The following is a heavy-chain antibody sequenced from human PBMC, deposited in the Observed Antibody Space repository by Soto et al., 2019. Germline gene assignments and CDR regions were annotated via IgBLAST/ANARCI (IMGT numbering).Heavy chain of an antibody. Sequence: GGSLRLSCAASGFTFSSYWMHWVRQAPGKGLVWVSRINSDGSSTTYADSVKGRFTISRDNSKNTLYLQMNSLRAEDTAVYYCAKLYSGYDSLEELPWFDPWGQGTLVTVSS. CDR1: GFTFSSYW. CDR2: INSDGSST. D-gene: IGHD5-12*01. V-gene: IGHV3-74*01. J-gene: IGHJ5*02. CDR3: AKLYSGYDSLEELPWFDP.